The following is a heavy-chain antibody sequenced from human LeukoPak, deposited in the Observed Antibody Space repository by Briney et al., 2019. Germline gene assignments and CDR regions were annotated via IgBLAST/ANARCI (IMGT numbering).Heavy chain of an antibody. D-gene: IGHD1-26*01. V-gene: IGHV3-48*01. Sequence: PGGSLRLSCAASGFTFSSYPMNWVRQAPGKGLEWVSYISSSSSSIYYADSVKGRFTISRDNSKNTLYLQMNSLRAEDTAVYYCARAGWELGDYWGQGTLVTVSS. CDR1: GFTFSSYP. CDR2: ISSSSSSI. CDR3: ARAGWELGDY. J-gene: IGHJ4*02.